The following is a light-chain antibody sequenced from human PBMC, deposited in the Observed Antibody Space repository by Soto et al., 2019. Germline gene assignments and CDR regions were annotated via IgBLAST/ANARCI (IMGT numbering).Light chain of an antibody. Sequence: EIVLTQSPATLSLSPGERATLSCRASQSVSSSYLAWYQQKPGQAPRLLIYGASTRATGIPARFSGTGFGTEFTLTISSLQSGDSAVYYCQQYNNRPRTFGQGTKVDIK. J-gene: IGKJ1*01. CDR3: QQYNNRPRT. V-gene: IGKV3-15*01. CDR2: GAS. CDR1: QSVSSSY.